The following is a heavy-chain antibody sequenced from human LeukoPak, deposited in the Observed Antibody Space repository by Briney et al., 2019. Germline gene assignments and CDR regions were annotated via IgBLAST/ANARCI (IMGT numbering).Heavy chain of an antibody. CDR1: GYTLTGYY. D-gene: IGHD6-13*01. J-gene: IGHJ5*01. CDR2: INPNSGDT. V-gene: IGHV1-2*06. Sequence: ASVKVSCKASGYTLTGYYMHWLRQAPGQGLEWMGRINPNSGDTNYAQKFQGRVTMTRDTSISTAYMELSSLRSEDTAVYYCATLDLPPSTAAVASWGQGTLVTVSS. CDR3: ATLDLPPSTAAVAS.